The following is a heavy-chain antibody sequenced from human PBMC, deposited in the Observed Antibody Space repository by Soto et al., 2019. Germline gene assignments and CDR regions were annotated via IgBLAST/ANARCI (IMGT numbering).Heavy chain of an antibody. Sequence: GGSLRLSCAASGFTFSSYAMSWVRQAPGKGLEWVSAISGSGGSTYYADSVKGRFTISRDNSKNTLYLQMNSLRAEDTAVYYCAKGPVHEAEYCSGGSCSADAEYFQHWGQGTLVTVSS. CDR1: GFTFSSYA. D-gene: IGHD2-15*01. CDR3: AKGPVHEAEYCSGGSCSADAEYFQH. J-gene: IGHJ1*01. V-gene: IGHV3-23*01. CDR2: ISGSGGST.